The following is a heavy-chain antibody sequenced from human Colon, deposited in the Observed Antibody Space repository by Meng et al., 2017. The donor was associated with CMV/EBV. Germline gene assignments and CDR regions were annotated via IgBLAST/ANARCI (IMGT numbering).Heavy chain of an antibody. Sequence: GESLKISCVASGYTFSTTWISWVRQAPGKGLEWVGRIKTKDEGDTTTYAEPVKGRFTMSRDDSQNTVYLQMNSLTSEDTGVYYCLTRPRDSDFHFWGQGTLVTVSS. CDR2: IKTKDEGDTT. CDR3: LTRPRDSDFHF. J-gene: IGHJ4*02. CDR1: GYTFSTTW. D-gene: IGHD4-11*01. V-gene: IGHV3-15*06.